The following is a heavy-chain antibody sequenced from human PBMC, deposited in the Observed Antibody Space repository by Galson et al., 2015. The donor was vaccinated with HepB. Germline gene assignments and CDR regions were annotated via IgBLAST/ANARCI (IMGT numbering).Heavy chain of an antibody. CDR2: ISYDGSNK. CDR1: GFTFSSYA. V-gene: IGHV3-30-3*01. CDR3: AKGRNYYDSSGYYPPGY. D-gene: IGHD3-22*01. J-gene: IGHJ4*02. Sequence: SLRLSCAASGFTFSSYAMHWVRQAPGKGLEWVAVISYDGSNKYYADSVKGRFTISRDNSKNTLYLQMNSLRAEDTAVYYCAKGRNYYDSSGYYPPGYWGQGTLVTVSS.